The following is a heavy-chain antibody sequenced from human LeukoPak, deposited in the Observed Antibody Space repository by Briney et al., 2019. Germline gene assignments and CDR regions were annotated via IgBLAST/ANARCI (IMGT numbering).Heavy chain of an antibody. Sequence: SETLSLTCAVYGGSFSGYYWSWIRQPPGKGLEWIGEINHSGSTNYNPSLKSRLAISVDTSKNEFALKVGSVTAAGTAVYYCARDNFLIAGGFDYWGQGTLVTVSS. CDR1: GGSFSGYY. D-gene: IGHD1-1*01. V-gene: IGHV4-34*01. J-gene: IGHJ4*02. CDR3: ARDNFLIAGGFDY. CDR2: INHSGST.